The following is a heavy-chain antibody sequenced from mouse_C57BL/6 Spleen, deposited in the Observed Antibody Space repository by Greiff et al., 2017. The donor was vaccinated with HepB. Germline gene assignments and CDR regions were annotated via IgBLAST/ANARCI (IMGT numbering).Heavy chain of an antibody. Sequence: QVQLQQSGPELVKPGASVKISCKASGYSFTSYYIHWVKQRPGQGLEWIGWIYPGSGNTKYNEKFKGKATLTADTSSSTAYMQLSSLTSEDSAVYYCARIFYDYDGCAYWGQGTLVTVSA. CDR1: GYSFTSYY. D-gene: IGHD2-4*01. J-gene: IGHJ3*01. CDR3: ARIFYDYDGCAY. CDR2: IYPGSGNT. V-gene: IGHV1-66*01.